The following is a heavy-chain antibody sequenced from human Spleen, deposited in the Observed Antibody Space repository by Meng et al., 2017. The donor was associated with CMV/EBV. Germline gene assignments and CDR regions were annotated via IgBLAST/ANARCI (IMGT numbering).Heavy chain of an antibody. J-gene: IGHJ4*02. CDR2: MNPNSGNT. CDR1: GYTFTSYD. D-gene: IGHD3-10*01. V-gene: IGHV1-8*01. Sequence: ASVKVSCKASGYTFTSYDINWVRQATGQGLEWMGWMNPNSGNTGYAQKLQGRVTMTTDTSTSTAYMELRSLRSDDTAVYYCAKDEGDGSGTGGTDYWAREPWSPSPQ. CDR3: AKDEGDGSGTGGTDY.